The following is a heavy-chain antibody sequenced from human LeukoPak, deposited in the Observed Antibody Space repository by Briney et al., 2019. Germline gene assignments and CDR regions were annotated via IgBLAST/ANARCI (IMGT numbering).Heavy chain of an antibody. CDR2: IYHSGST. CDR3: ARVGGSWFDP. V-gene: IGHV4-38-2*02. J-gene: IGHJ5*02. CDR1: GYSISSGYY. Sequence: SETPSLTCTVSGYSISSGYYWGWIRQPPGKGLEWIGSIYHSGSTHYNPSLKSRVTISVDTSKNQFSLKLSSVTAADTAVYYCARVGGSWFDPWGQGTLVTVSS. D-gene: IGHD1-26*01.